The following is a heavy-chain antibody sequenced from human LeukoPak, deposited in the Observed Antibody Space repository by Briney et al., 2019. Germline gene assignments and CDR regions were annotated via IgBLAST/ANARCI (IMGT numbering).Heavy chain of an antibody. CDR2: IRYDGSHK. Sequence: GGSLRLSCAASGFTFISYGMHWVRQAPGKGLEWVAFIRYDGSHKYYVGSVKGRFTISRDNSKNTLYLQMNSLRAEDTALYYCARMTAGRAFDIWGQGTMVTVSS. J-gene: IGHJ3*02. CDR3: ARMTAGRAFDI. D-gene: IGHD1-26*01. V-gene: IGHV3-30*02. CDR1: GFTFISYG.